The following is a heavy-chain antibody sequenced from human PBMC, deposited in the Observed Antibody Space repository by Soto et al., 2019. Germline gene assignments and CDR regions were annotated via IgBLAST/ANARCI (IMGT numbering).Heavy chain of an antibody. V-gene: IGHV3-30-3*01. D-gene: IGHD4-17*01. CDR3: ARDTEPTSTTVVNPGASHYFDY. J-gene: IGHJ4*02. CDR1: GFTFSSYA. CDR2: ISYDGSNK. Sequence: QVQLVESGGGVVQPGRSLRLSCAASGFTFSSYAMHWVRQAPGKGLEWVAVISYDGSNKYYADSVKGRFTISRDNSKNTLYLQMNSLRAEDTAVYYCARDTEPTSTTVVNPGASHYFDYWGQGTLVTVSS.